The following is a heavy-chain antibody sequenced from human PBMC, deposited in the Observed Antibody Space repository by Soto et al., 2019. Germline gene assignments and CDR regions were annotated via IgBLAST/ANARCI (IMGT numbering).Heavy chain of an antibody. D-gene: IGHD6-6*01. Sequence: SETLSLTCTVSGGSISSSSYYWGWIRQPPGKGLEWIGSIYYSGSTYYNPSLKSRVTITVDTSKNQFSLKLSSVTAAYTAVYYCARRGSSPPYWYYGMDVWGQGTTVTVSS. J-gene: IGHJ6*02. CDR2: IYYSGST. CDR1: GGSISSSSYY. V-gene: IGHV4-39*01. CDR3: ARRGSSPPYWYYGMDV.